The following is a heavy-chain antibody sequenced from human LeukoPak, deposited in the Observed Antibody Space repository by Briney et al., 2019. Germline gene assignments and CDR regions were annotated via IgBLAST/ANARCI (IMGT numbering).Heavy chain of an antibody. Sequence: ASVKVSCKASGYTFTGYYMHWVRQAPGQGLEWMGWISAYNGNTNYAQKLQGRVTMTTDTSTSTAYMELRSLRSDDTAVYYCARDGSSSGSYYYYGMDVWGQGTTVTVSS. CDR3: ARDGSSSGSYYYYGMDV. D-gene: IGHD6-6*01. CDR1: GYTFTGYY. V-gene: IGHV1-18*04. J-gene: IGHJ6*02. CDR2: ISAYNGNT.